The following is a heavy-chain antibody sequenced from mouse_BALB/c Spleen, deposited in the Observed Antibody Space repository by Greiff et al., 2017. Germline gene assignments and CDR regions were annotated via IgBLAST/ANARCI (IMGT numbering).Heavy chain of an antibody. D-gene: IGHD1-1*01. CDR3: ASTTVGSYAMDY. V-gene: IGHV1-9*01. CDR1: GYTFSSYW. CDR2: ILPGSGST. Sequence: QVHVKQSGAELMKPGASVKISCKATGYTFSSYWIEWVKQRPGHGLEWIGEILPGSGSTNYNEKFKGKATFTADTSSNTAYMQLSSLTSEDSAVYYCASTTVGSYAMDYWGQGTSVTVSS. J-gene: IGHJ4*01.